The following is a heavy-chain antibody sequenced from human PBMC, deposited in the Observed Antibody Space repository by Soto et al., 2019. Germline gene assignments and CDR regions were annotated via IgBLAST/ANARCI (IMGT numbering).Heavy chain of an antibody. CDR1: GFTFSRDG. V-gene: IGHV3-23*01. CDR3: AKERATTTAFDY. J-gene: IGHJ4*02. D-gene: IGHD4-17*01. CDR2: ITDNGGST. Sequence: VGSLRLSCAASGFTFSRDGMSWVRRAPGKGLEWVSLITDNGGSTYYADSVKGRFTISRDNTKNTLFLQMNSLRAEDTAVYYCAKERATTTAFDYWGQGALVTVSS.